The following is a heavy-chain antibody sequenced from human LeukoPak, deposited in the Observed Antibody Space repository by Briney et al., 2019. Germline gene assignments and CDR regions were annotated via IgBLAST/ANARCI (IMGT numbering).Heavy chain of an antibody. D-gene: IGHD3-10*01. J-gene: IGHJ5*02. V-gene: IGHV4-34*01. CDR3: ARGRITMVRGAANWFDP. Sequence: SETLSLTCTVSSGSISSYYWSWIRQPPGKGLEWIGEINHSGSTNYNPSLKSRVTISVDTSKNQFSLKLSSVTAADTAVYYCARGRITMVRGAANWFDPWGQGTLVTVSS. CDR1: SGSISSYY. CDR2: INHSGST.